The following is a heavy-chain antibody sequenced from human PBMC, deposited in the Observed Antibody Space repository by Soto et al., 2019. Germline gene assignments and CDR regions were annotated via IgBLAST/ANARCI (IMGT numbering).Heavy chain of an antibody. CDR1: GYSFTSYW. CDR3: ARGRYYYDSSGFYGMDV. J-gene: IGHJ6*02. V-gene: IGHV5-51*01. D-gene: IGHD3-22*01. CDR2: IYPGDSDT. Sequence: GESLKISCKGSGYSFTSYWIGWVRQMPGKGLEWMGIIYPGDSDTRYSPSFRGQVTISADKSISTAYLQWSSLKASDTAMYYCARGRYYYDSSGFYGMDVWGQGTTVTVSS.